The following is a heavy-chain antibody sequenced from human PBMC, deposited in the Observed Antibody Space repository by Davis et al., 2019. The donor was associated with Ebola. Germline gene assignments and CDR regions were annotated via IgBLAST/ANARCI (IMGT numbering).Heavy chain of an antibody. CDR3: TSTWSTIDY. Sequence: GESLKISCAASGFTFSSYAMSWVRQASGKGLEWVGRIRSKANSYATAYAASVKGRFTISRDDSKNTAYLQMNSLKTEDTAVYYCTSTWSTIDYWGQGTLVTVSS. J-gene: IGHJ4*02. CDR1: GFTFSSYA. V-gene: IGHV3-73*01. D-gene: IGHD1-14*01. CDR2: IRSKANSYAT.